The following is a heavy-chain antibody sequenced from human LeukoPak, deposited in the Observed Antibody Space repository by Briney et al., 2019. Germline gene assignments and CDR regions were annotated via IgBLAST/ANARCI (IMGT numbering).Heavy chain of an antibody. D-gene: IGHD3-10*01. CDR2: IYYSGST. J-gene: IGHJ4*02. CDR1: GGSISSSSYY. V-gene: IGHV4-39*01. Sequence: SETLSLTCTVSGGSISSSSYYWGWIRQPPGKGLEWIGSIYYSGSTYYNPSLKSRVTMSVDTSKNQFSLKLSSVTAADTAVYYCASLRLLWFGELLNSAYDYWGQGTLVTVSS. CDR3: ASLRLLWFGELLNSAYDY.